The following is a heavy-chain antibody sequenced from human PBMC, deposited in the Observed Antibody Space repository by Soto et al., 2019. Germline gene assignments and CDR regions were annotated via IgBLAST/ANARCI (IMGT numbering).Heavy chain of an antibody. V-gene: IGHV3-23*01. J-gene: IGHJ4*02. CDR3: YAGDSSGYGLDY. D-gene: IGHD3-22*01. CDR2: ISGSGGST. CDR1: GFTFSSYA. Sequence: EVQLLESGGGLVQPGGSLRLSCAASGFTFSSYAMSWVRQAPGKGLEWVSAISGSGGSTYYADSVKGRFTISRDNSKNPLYLQMNSLRAEDTAVYYCYAGDSSGYGLDYWGQGTLFTVSS.